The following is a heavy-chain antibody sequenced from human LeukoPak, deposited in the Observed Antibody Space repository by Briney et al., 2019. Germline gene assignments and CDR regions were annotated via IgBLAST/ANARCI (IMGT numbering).Heavy chain of an antibody. D-gene: IGHD6-19*01. CDR1: GYTFTGYY. CDR3: ARASIDHWLVADY. V-gene: IGHV1-2*02. Sequence: ASVKVSCKASGYTFTGYYMHWVRQAPGQGLEWMGWINPNSGGTNYAQKFQGRVTMTRDTSISTAYMELSRLRSDDTAVYYCARASIDHWLVADYWGQGTLVTVSS. J-gene: IGHJ4*01. CDR2: INPNSGGT.